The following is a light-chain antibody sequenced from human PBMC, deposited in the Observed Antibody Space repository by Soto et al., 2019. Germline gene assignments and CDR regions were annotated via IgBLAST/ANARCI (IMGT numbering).Light chain of an antibody. J-gene: IGKJ4*01. V-gene: IGKV3-20*01. CDR3: QQYGNSPLT. CDR1: QSVSSSY. Sequence: EIVLTQPPGTLSLSPGERATLSCRASQSVSSSYLAWYQQRPGQAPRLLIYGASNRATGIAGRFSGSGSRTDFTLTISRLEAEDFAVYFCQQYGNSPLTFGGGTKVDLK. CDR2: GAS.